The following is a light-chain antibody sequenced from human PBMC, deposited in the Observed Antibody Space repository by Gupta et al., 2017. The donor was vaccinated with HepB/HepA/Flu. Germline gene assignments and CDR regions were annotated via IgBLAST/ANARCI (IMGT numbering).Light chain of an antibody. CDR2: WAS. J-gene: IGKJ1*01. V-gene: IGKV4-1*01. Sequence: DIVMTQSPDSLAVSLGERATINCRSSQTVLNYLAWSQQKPGQPPNLLINWASTRESGVPDRFSGSGSGTDFTLTISSLQAEDVAVYYCQQYDVTPRTFGQGTKVEIK. CDR3: QQYDVTPRT. CDR1: QTVLNY.